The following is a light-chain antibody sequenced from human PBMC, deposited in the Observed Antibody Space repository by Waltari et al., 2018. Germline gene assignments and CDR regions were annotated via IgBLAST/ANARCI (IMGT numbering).Light chain of an antibody. CDR3: SSYAGSSTFVV. CDR1: TNDVGGYDL. V-gene: IGLV2-23*02. CDR2: EVS. J-gene: IGLJ2*01. Sequence: QSALTQPASVSGSPGQSITISCTGTTNDVGGYDLVSWYQQHPGKVPKLMICEVSKRPSGVSGVSYRFSGSKSGNTASLTISGLQTEDEADYYCSSYAGSSTFVVFGGGTKLTVL.